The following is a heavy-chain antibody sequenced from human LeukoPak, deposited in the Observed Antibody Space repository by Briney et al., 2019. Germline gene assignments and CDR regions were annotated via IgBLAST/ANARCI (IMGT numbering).Heavy chain of an antibody. CDR1: GFTFSSYG. V-gene: IGHV3-30*02. CDR3: AKDTYYYDNSGYSGAFDI. Sequence: AGGSLRLSCAAAGFTFSSYGMHWVRQAPGKGLEWVAFIRYDGRNKYYADSVKGRFTISRDNSKNTLYLQMNSLRAEDTAVYYCAKDTYYYDNSGYSGAFDIWGQGTMVTVSS. D-gene: IGHD3-22*01. J-gene: IGHJ3*02. CDR2: IRYDGRNK.